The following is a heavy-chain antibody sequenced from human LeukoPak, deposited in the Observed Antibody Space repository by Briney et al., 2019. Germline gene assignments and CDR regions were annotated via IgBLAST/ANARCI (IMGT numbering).Heavy chain of an antibody. V-gene: IGHV3-23*01. D-gene: IGHD7-27*01. Sequence: GGSLRLSCAASEFAFSTYNMNWVRQAPGKGLEWVSTITTSDGNTYYVDSVKGRFTVSRDNSKNTLFLQMNSLRAEDTAVYYCAKDGGLWVSAHWGDSWGRGTLVTVSS. J-gene: IGHJ4*02. CDR3: AKDGGLWVSAHWGDS. CDR2: ITTSDGNT. CDR1: EFAFSTYN.